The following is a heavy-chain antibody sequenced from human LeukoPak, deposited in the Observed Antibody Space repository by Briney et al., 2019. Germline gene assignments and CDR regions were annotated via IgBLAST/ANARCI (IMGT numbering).Heavy chain of an antibody. CDR3: ARVAPNYYYMDV. J-gene: IGHJ6*03. D-gene: IGHD2-15*01. CDR2: IYSGGST. Sequence: PGGSLRLSCAASGFTVSSNYMSWARQAPGKGLEGVSVIYSGGSTYYADSVKGRFTISRDNAKNKLYLQMTSLRAEDTAVYYCARVAPNYYYMDVWGKGTAVTVSS. V-gene: IGHV3-66*02. CDR1: GFTVSSNY.